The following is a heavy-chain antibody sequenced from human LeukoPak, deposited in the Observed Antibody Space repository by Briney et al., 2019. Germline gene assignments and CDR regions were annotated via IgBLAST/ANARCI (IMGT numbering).Heavy chain of an antibody. CDR3: ARDVTRDVAGLVAFDY. V-gene: IGHV1-18*01. CDR1: GYTFTSYG. Sequence: ASVKVSCKASGYTFTSYGISWVRQAPGQGLEWMGWISAYNGNTNYAQKLQGRVTMTTDTSTSTAYMELRSLRSDDTAVYYCARDVTRDVAGLVAFDYWGQGTLVTVSS. J-gene: IGHJ4*02. CDR2: ISAYNGNT. D-gene: IGHD6-19*01.